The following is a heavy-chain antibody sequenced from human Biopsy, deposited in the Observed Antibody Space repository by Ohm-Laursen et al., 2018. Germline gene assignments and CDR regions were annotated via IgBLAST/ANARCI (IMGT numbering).Heavy chain of an antibody. Sequence: SETLSLTCNVSDGSINDYFWSWVRQPAGKGLEWIGRVFRNEATNYNPSLKGRVTMSIDRSKSQFSLTLRSVTAADTAVYYCTNSLGGAYWGPRILVTVSS. D-gene: IGHD3-10*01. V-gene: IGHV4-4*07. CDR2: VFRNEAT. CDR3: TNSLGGAY. J-gene: IGHJ4*02. CDR1: DGSINDYF.